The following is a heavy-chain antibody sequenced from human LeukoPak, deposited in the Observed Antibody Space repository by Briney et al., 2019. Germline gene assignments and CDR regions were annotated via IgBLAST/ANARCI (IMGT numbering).Heavy chain of an antibody. Sequence: SETLSLTCAVYGGSFSGYYWSWIRQPPGKGLEWIGEINHSGSTNYNPSLKSRVTISVDTSKNQFSLKLCSVTAADTAVYYCARGLRNGRIRYYGSGSAFDYWGQGTLVTVSS. V-gene: IGHV4-34*01. J-gene: IGHJ4*02. CDR2: INHSGST. CDR3: ARGLRNGRIRYYGSGSAFDY. D-gene: IGHD3-10*01. CDR1: GGSFSGYY.